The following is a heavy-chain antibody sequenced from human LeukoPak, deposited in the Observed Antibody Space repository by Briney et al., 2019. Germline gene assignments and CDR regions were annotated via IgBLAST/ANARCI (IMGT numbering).Heavy chain of an antibody. CDR1: GGSISSYY. D-gene: IGHD3-16*02. CDR3: AREDGSYQYDY. J-gene: IGHJ4*02. V-gene: IGHV4-59*01. Sequence: SETLSLTCTVSGGSISSYYWSWIRQPPGKGLEWIGYIYYSGSTNYNPSLKSRVTISVDTSKNQFSLKLSSVTAADTAVYYCAREDGSYQYDYWGQGTLVTVSS. CDR2: IYYSGST.